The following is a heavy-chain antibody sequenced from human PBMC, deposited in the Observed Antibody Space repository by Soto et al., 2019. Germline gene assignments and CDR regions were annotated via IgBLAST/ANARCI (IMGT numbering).Heavy chain of an antibody. J-gene: IGHJ4*02. Sequence: QVQLVESGGGVVQPGRSLRLSCAASGFTFSNYGMNWVRQAPGKGLEWVALISFDGTNKYYADSVKGRFTISRDNSKNTMYLQMNSLRSEDTAVYYCAKDLRTFCRGGNCYSVDYWGQGTLVTVSS. CDR3: AKDLRTFCRGGNCYSVDY. CDR2: ISFDGTNK. CDR1: GFTFSNYG. V-gene: IGHV3-30*18. D-gene: IGHD2-15*01.